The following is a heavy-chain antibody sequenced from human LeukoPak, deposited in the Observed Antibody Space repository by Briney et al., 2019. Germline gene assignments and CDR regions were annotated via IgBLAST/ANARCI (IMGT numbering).Heavy chain of an antibody. D-gene: IGHD1-26*01. CDR2: ISAYNANT. CDR1: GYTFTSIG. J-gene: IGHJ4*02. V-gene: IGHV1-18*01. Sequence: VASVKVSCKASGYTFTSIGISWVRQAPGQGLEWMGLISAYNANTNYAQKLQGRVTMTTDTSTSTAYMDLRSLRSDDTAVYYCARDQVVGATAGTFDHWGQGTQVTVSS. CDR3: ARDQVVGATAGTFDH.